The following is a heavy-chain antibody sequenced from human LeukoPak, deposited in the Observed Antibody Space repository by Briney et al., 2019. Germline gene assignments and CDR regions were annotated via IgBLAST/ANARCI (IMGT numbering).Heavy chain of an antibody. V-gene: IGHV3-30-3*01. Sequence: GGSLRLSCAASGFTFSSYAMHWVRQAPGKGLEWVAAISYDGSNKYYADSVKGRFTISRDNSKNTLYLQMYSLRAEDTAVYYCARDRYFDLWGRGTLVTVSS. CDR1: GFTFSSYA. CDR2: ISYDGSNK. J-gene: IGHJ2*01. CDR3: ARDRYFDL.